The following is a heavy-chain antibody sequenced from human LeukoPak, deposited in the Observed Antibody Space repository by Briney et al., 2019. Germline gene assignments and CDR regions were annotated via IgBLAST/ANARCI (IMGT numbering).Heavy chain of an antibody. D-gene: IGHD3-10*01. CDR1: GFTFSSYS. J-gene: IGHJ4*02. CDR2: ISSSSSYI. V-gene: IGHV3-21*01. CDR3: TTVLYGSGSYPDY. Sequence: GGSLRLSCAASGFTFSSYSMNWVRQAPGKGLEWVSSISSSSSYIYYADSVKGRFTISRDNAKNSLYLQMNSLRAEDTAVYYCTTVLYGSGSYPDYWGQGTLVTVSS.